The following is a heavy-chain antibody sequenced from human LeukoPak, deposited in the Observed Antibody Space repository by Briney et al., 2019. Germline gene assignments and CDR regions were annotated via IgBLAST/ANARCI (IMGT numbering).Heavy chain of an antibody. CDR2: IYTSGST. CDR1: GGSISSGSYY. Sequence: SETLSLTCTASGGSISSGSYYWSWLRQPAGKGLEWIGRIYTSGSTNYNPSLRSRVTISVDTSKNQFSLKLSSVTAADTAVYYCARVRRVGATPFDYWGQGTLVTVSS. V-gene: IGHV4-61*02. D-gene: IGHD1-26*01. CDR3: ARVRRVGATPFDY. J-gene: IGHJ4*02.